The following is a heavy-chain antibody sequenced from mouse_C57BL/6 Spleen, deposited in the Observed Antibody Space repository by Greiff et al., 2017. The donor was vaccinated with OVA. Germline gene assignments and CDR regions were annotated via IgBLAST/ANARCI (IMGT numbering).Heavy chain of an antibody. CDR1: GYTFTSYW. Sequence: QVQLQQPGTELVKPGASVKLSCKASGYTFTSYWMHWVKQRPGQGLEWIGNINPSNGGTNYNEKFKSKATLTVDKSSSTAYMQLSSLTSEDSAVYYCASGPFITTVVARYFDVWGTGTTVTVSS. J-gene: IGHJ1*03. V-gene: IGHV1-53*01. CDR3: ASGPFITTVVARYFDV. CDR2: INPSNGGT. D-gene: IGHD1-1*01.